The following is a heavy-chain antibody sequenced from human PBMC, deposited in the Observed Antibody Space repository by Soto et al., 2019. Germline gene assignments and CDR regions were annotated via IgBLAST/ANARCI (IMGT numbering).Heavy chain of an antibody. V-gene: IGHV4-34*01. Sequence: SETLSLTCAVYGGSFSGYYWSWIRQPPGKGLEWIGEINHSGSTNYNPSLKSRVTISVDTSKNQFSLKLSSVTAADTAVYYCARGPHLGVWGQGTTVTVSS. CDR1: GGSFSGYY. CDR2: INHSGST. CDR3: ARGPHLGV. J-gene: IGHJ6*02.